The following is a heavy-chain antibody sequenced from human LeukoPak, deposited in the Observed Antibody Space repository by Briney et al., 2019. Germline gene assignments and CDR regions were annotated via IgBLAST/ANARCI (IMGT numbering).Heavy chain of an antibody. V-gene: IGHV1-69*06. CDR3: ARAPLGWSGYYYYYMDV. CDR1: GYTFTSYY. J-gene: IGHJ6*03. D-gene: IGHD3-3*01. Sequence: ASVKVSCKASGYTFTSYYMHWVRQAPGQGLEWMGGIIPIFGTANYAQKFQGRVTITADKSTSTAYMELSSLRSEDTAVYYCARAPLGWSGYYYYYMDVWGKGTTVTVSS. CDR2: IIPIFGTA.